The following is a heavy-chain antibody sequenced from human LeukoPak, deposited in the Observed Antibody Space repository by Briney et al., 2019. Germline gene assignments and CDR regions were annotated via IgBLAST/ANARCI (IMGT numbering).Heavy chain of an antibody. CDR1: GFSLTTGGMC. V-gene: IGHV4-30-2*01. D-gene: IGHD3-22*01. Sequence: LVNPTETLTLTCTFSGFSLTTGGMCVSWIRQPPGKGLEWIGYIYHSGSTYYNPSLKSRVTISVDRSKNQFSLKLSSVTAADTAVYYCARGGYYYDSSGYPYYFDYWGQGTLVTVSS. CDR3: ARGGYYYDSSGYPYYFDY. CDR2: IYHSGST. J-gene: IGHJ4*02.